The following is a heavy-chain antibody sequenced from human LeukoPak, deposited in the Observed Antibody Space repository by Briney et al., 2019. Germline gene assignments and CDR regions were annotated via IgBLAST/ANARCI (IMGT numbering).Heavy chain of an antibody. J-gene: IGHJ4*02. V-gene: IGHV1-8*01. CDR3: ARGDYVLRSLEWLLPPDY. D-gene: IGHD3-3*01. CDR1: GYTLTSYD. CDR2: MNPNSGNT. Sequence: GASVKVSCKASGYTLTSYDINWVRQATGQGLEWMGWMNPNSGNTGYAQKFQGRVTMTRNTSISTAYMELSSLRSEDTAVYYCARGDYVLRSLEWLLPPDYWGQGTLVTVSS.